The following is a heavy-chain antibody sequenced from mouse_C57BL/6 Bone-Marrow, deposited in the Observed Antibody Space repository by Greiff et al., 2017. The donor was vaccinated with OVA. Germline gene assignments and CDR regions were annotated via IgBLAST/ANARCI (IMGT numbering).Heavy chain of an antibody. CDR1: GYTFTSYW. CDR2: IYPSDSET. CDR3: ARRTMITKTFAY. J-gene: IGHJ3*01. Sequence: QVQLQQPGAELVRPGSSVKLSCKASGYTFTSYWMDWVKQRPGQGLEWIGNIYPSDSETHYNQKFKDKATLTVDKSSSTAYMQLSSLTSEDSAVYYCARRTMITKTFAYWGQGTLVTVSA. V-gene: IGHV1-61*01. D-gene: IGHD2-4*01.